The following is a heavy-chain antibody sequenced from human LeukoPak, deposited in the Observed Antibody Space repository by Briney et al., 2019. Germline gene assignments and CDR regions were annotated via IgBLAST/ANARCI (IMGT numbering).Heavy chain of an antibody. J-gene: IGHJ4*02. CDR1: GYTFTSYD. V-gene: IGHV1-8*03. CDR3: AKGSYGSGNYHGFDS. Sequence: ASVKVSCRASGYTFTSYDINWVRQATGQGLEWMGWMNPNSGNTGYAQKFQGRVTITRNTSISTAYMELNSLRAEDTAVYYCAKGSYGSGNYHGFDSWGQGTLVTVSS. D-gene: IGHD3-10*01. CDR2: MNPNSGNT.